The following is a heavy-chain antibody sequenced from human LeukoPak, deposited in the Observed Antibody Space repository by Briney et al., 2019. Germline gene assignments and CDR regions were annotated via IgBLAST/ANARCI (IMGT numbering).Heavy chain of an antibody. V-gene: IGHV3-11*01. CDR2: ISGSGSDI. CDR1: GFIFSGYY. Sequence: GGSLRLSCATSGFIFSGYYMSWIRQAPGKGLEWVSYISGSGSDISYVDSVKGRFTISRDNAKDSLYLQMNSLRAEDTAVYYCGTHAGRTGSDDWGQGTLVTVSS. D-gene: IGHD3/OR15-3a*01. J-gene: IGHJ4*02. CDR3: GTHAGRTGSDD.